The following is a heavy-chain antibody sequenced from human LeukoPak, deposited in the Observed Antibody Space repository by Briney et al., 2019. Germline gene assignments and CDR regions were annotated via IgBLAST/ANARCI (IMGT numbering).Heavy chain of an antibody. V-gene: IGHV4-39*01. J-gene: IGHJ6*03. CDR1: GGSISSSSYY. CDR2: IYYSGST. Sequence: PSETLSLTCTVSGGSISSSSYYWGWIRQPPGKGLEWIGSIYYSGSTYYNPSLKSRVTISVDTSKNQFSLKLSSVTAADTAVYYCARGIHSSSSPDYYYYYYMDVWGKGTTVTVSS. CDR3: ARGIHSSSSPDYYYYYYMDV. D-gene: IGHD6-6*01.